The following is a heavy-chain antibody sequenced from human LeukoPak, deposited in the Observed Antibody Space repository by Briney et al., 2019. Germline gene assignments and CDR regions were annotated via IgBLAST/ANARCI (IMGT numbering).Heavy chain of an antibody. CDR1: GGSMSGYF. V-gene: IGHV4-59*04. J-gene: IGHJ4*02. Sequence: SETLSLTCSVSGGSMSGYFWSWIRQPPGKGLEWIGYIYYSGSTYYNPSLQSRVTISVDASKNQFSLKLSSVTAADTAVYYCARRPIDYFDSSGYFVGYFDYWGQGTLVTVSS. CDR3: ARRPIDYFDSSGYFVGYFDY. CDR2: IYYSGST. D-gene: IGHD3-22*01.